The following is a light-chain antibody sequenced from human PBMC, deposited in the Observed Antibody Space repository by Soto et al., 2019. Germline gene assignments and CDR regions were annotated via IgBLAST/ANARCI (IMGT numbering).Light chain of an antibody. V-gene: IGKV3-15*01. J-gene: IGKJ2*01. CDR2: GAS. CDR1: QSVYSN. Sequence: EIVMTQSPATLSVSPGERATLSCRASQSVYSNLAWYQQKPGQAPRLLIYGASSRASRIPVRFSGSGSGTEFTLAISSLQSEDFAVYYCQQYGSSPHTFGQGTKLEIK. CDR3: QQYGSSPHT.